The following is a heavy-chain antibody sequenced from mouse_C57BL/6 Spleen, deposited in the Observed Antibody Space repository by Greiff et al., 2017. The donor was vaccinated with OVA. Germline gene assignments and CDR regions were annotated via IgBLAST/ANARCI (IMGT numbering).Heavy chain of an antibody. J-gene: IGHJ4*01. Sequence: VQLQQPGAELVKPGASVKMSCKASGYTFTSYWITWVKQRPGQGLEWIGDIYPGSGSTNYNEKFKSKATLTVDTSSSTAYMQLSSLTSEDSAVYYCARGYYDYPYAMDYWGQGTSVTVSS. CDR1: GYTFTSYW. D-gene: IGHD2-4*01. CDR2: IYPGSGST. CDR3: ARGYYDYPYAMDY. V-gene: IGHV1-55*01.